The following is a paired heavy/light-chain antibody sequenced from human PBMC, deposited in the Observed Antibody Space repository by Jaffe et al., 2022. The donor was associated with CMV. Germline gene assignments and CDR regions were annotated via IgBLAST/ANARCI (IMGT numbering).Light chain of an antibody. CDR3: QVWDSATDHVV. CDR2: YDY. Sequence: SYVLTQAPSVSVAPGQTARISCGGNNIGSKTVHWYQQRPGQAPVLVVYYDYDRPSGIPERFSGSNSGNTATLTISRVEAGDEADYFCQVWDSATDHVVFGGGTKLTVL. V-gene: IGLV3-21*02. J-gene: IGLJ2*01. CDR1: NIGSKT.
Heavy chain of an antibody. J-gene: IGHJ2*01. V-gene: IGHV4-39*01. CDR3: ATHEGSTNWSQY. D-gene: IGHD1-26*01. CDR1: GGSIDSPTYY. Sequence: QLQLQESGPGLVKPSETLSLTCTVSGGSIDSPTYYWGWIRQPPGKGLEWIGNVFYSGNTYYSTSLKSRVTISIDTSKSQFSLKLTSLTASDTATYFCATHEGSTNWSQYWGRGILVTVSS. CDR2: VFYSGNT.